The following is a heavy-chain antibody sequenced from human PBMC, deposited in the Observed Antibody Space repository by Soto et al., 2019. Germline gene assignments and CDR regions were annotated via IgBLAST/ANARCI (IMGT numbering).Heavy chain of an antibody. CDR3: ARGHYSSAPLLYYVDV. D-gene: IGHD3-10*01. V-gene: IGHV3-21*06. CDR1: GFTFSAYT. J-gene: IGHJ6*03. Sequence: EQLVESGGGLVKPGGSLRLSCAASGFTFSAYTMNWVRQAPGKGLEWVSSISGRSTYMYYADSVKGRFTISRDTARTLLYPQMNSLRAEATAGSYWARGHYSSAPLLYYVDVWDKGATVTVSS. CDR2: ISGRSTYM.